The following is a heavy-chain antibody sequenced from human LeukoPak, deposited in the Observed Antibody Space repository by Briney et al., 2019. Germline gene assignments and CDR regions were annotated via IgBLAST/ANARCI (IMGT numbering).Heavy chain of an antibody. CDR2: IKQDGSEK. CDR3: TRAVGSGWYFDY. J-gene: IGHJ4*02. Sequence: GGSLRPSCAASGFTFSTYWMNWVRQAPGKGLEWVANIKQDGSEKYYVDSVKGRFTVSRDNAKNSLYLQMDSLRAEDTAVCYCTRAVGSGWYFDYWGQGILVTVSS. D-gene: IGHD6-19*01. CDR1: GFTFSTYW. V-gene: IGHV3-7*01.